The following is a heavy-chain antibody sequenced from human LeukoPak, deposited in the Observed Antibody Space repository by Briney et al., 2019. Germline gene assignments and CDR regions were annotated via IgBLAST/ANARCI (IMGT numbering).Heavy chain of an antibody. J-gene: IGHJ3*02. CDR2: IDWDDDK. CDR3: ARRTRAAHDALDI. D-gene: IGHD6-6*01. CDR1: GFSLSTSGMC. V-gene: IGHV2-70*11. Sequence: GPALVKPTQTLTLTCTFSGFSLSTSGMCVSWIRQPLVKALVRLARIDWDDDKYYSTSLKTRLTTSKDTSKNQMVLTMTNMDPVDTATYYCARRTRAAHDALDIWGQGTMVTVSS.